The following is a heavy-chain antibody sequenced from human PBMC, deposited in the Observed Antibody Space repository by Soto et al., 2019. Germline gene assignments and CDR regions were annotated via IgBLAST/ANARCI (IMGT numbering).Heavy chain of an antibody. J-gene: IGHJ4*02. CDR2: IIPIFGIA. D-gene: IGHD1-26*01. CDR1: GGTFSSYA. CDR3: ARKVWGSYRD. Sequence: QVQLVQSGAEVKKPGSSVKVSCKAAGGTFSSYAISWVRQSPGQGLEWIGGIIPIFGIANYAQKFQGRVTMTADESTSTAYMELSSLRSEDTAVYYGARKVWGSYRDWGQGTLVTVSS. V-gene: IGHV1-69*01.